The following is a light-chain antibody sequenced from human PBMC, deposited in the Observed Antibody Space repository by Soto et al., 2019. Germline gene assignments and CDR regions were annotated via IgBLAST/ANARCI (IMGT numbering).Light chain of an antibody. CDR3: QQYDSSPRT. J-gene: IGKJ1*01. V-gene: IGKV3-20*01. Sequence: PGERGSLSCSASQRVGSNYLAXFQXKXGXXXRXXXSGASTRATGIPDRFSGSGYGTDFILTISRLESEDFAVYYCQQYDSSPRTFGQGTKVDI. CDR2: GAS. CDR1: QRVGSNY.